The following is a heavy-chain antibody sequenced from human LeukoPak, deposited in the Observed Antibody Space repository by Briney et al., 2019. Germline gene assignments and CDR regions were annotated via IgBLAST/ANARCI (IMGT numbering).Heavy chain of an antibody. CDR3: ARHLSGSYPFFDY. CDR1: GGSISSYY. D-gene: IGHD3-10*01. Sequence: PSETLSLTCTVSGGSISSYYWSWIRQPPGKGLEWLGYIYYSGSTNYNPSLKSRVTISVDTSKNQFSLKLSSVTAADTAVYYCARHLSGSYPFFDYWGQGTLVTVSS. CDR2: IYYSGST. V-gene: IGHV4-59*08. J-gene: IGHJ4*02.